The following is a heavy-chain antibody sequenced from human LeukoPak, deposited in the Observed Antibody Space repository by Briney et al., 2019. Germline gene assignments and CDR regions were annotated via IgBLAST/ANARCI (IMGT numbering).Heavy chain of an antibody. V-gene: IGHV1-69*04. J-gene: IGHJ4*02. CDR3: ARDDGLSGYDYLFFDY. CDR1: GGTFSSYA. CDR2: IIPILGIA. D-gene: IGHD5-12*01. Sequence: GSSVKVSCKASGGTFSSYAIGWVRQAPGQGLEWMGRIIPILGIANYAQKFQGRVTITADKSTSTAYMELSSLRSEDTAVYYCARDDGLSGYDYLFFDYWGQGTLVTVSS.